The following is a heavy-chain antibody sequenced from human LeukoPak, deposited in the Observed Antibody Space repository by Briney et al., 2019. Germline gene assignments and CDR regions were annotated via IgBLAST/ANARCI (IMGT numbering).Heavy chain of an antibody. D-gene: IGHD6-19*01. J-gene: IGHJ4*02. CDR2: IYSGSSST. Sequence: GGSLRLSCAAFGFTVSSNYMSWVRQAPGKGLEWVSVIYSGSSSTYYTDSVKGRFTISRHNSKNTLYLQMNSLRAEDTAVYYCARVGSGWYDFDYWGQGTLVTVSS. CDR3: ARVGSGWYDFDY. CDR1: GFTVSSNY. V-gene: IGHV3-53*04.